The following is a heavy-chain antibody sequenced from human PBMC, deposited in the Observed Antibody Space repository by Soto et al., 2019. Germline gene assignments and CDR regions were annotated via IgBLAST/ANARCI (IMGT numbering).Heavy chain of an antibody. J-gene: IGHJ4*02. CDR1: GFTFSDYY. V-gene: IGHV3-11*01. CDR2: ISSRSSTI. Sequence: QVQLVESGGGLVKPGGSLRLSCAASGFTFSDYYMSWIRQAPGKGLEWVSYISSRSSTIFYADSVKGRFTISRDNVKNSLYLQMISLRAEDTAVDYCASGTNGAFFVYWGQGILVTVSS. CDR3: ASGTNGAFFVY. D-gene: IGHD2-8*01.